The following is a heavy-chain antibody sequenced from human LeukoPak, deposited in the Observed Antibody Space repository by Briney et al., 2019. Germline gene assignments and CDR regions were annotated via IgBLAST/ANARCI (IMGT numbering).Heavy chain of an antibody. CDR3: ARSPSYSSSWYALDS. CDR2: IGTTSDT. Sequence: GGSLRLSCEASGFTFSGYDMHWVRQAAGKGLEWVSAIGTTSDTYYSDSVRGRFTISRENAKNSLDLQMNSLRAGDTAVYYCARSPSYSSSWYALDSWGQGTLVTVSS. J-gene: IGHJ4*02. D-gene: IGHD6-13*01. V-gene: IGHV3-13*01. CDR1: GFTFSGYD.